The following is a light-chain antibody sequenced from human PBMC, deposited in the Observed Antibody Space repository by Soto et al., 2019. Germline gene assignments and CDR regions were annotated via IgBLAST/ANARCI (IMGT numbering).Light chain of an antibody. CDR3: QQANAFPHT. Sequence: DIRMTQSPSSVSASVGDRVTITCRASQDIRSWLTWYQQKPGKAPKLLIYAASTLQSGVPSRFIGSGSGTDFTLTINSLQHEDCATYYCQQANAFPHTFGQGTKLEIK. CDR2: AAS. J-gene: IGKJ2*01. V-gene: IGKV1-12*01. CDR1: QDIRSW.